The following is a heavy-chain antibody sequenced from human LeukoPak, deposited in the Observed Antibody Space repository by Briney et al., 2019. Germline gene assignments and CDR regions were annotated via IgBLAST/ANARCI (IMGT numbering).Heavy chain of an antibody. CDR3: ASLRLPGSPHYYYYGMDV. Sequence: ASVNVSCKASGYTFTSYYMHWVRQAPGQGLEWMGIINPSGGSTSYAQKFQGRVTMTRNTSISTAYMELSSLRSEDTAVYYCASLRLPGSPHYYYYGMDVWGQGTTVTVSS. CDR1: GYTFTSYY. J-gene: IGHJ6*02. D-gene: IGHD3-10*01. V-gene: IGHV1-46*01. CDR2: INPSGGST.